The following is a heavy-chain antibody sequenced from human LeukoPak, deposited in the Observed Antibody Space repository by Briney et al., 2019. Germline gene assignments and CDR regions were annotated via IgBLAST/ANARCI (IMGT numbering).Heavy chain of an antibody. CDR2: ISGSGGST. J-gene: IGHJ4*02. CDR3: AKDENYDSSGYPYFFDY. D-gene: IGHD3-22*01. V-gene: IGHV3-23*01. Sequence: GGSLRLSCAASGFTFSSYALSWVRQAPGKGLEWVSAISGSGGSTYYADSVKGRFTISRDNSKNTLYLQMNSLRAEDTAVYYCAKDENYDSSGYPYFFDYWGQGTLVTVSS. CDR1: GFTFSSYA.